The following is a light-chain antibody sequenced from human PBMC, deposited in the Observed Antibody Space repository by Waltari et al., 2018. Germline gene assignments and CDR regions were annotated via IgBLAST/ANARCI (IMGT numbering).Light chain of an antibody. CDR1: SRDVGGYNY. CDR3: SSYTSSSTPYVV. J-gene: IGLJ2*01. CDR2: DVS. V-gene: IGLV2-14*01. Sequence: QSALTQPASVSGSPGQSITIPCTGTSRDVGGYNYVSWYQQHPGKAPKLMIYDVSNRPSGVSNRFSGSKSGNTASLTISGLQAEDEADYYCSSYTSSSTPYVVFGGGTKLTVL.